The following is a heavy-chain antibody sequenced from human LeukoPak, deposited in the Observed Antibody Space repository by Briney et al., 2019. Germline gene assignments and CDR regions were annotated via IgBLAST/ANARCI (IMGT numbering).Heavy chain of an antibody. CDR1: GGTFSSYA. V-gene: IGHV3-30*04. CDR2: ISYDGSNK. CDR3: ARDSYGGRVDY. Sequence: SCKASGGTFSSYAMHWVRQAPGKGLEWVAVISYDGSNKYYADSVKGRFTISRDNSKNTLYLQMNSLRAEDTAVYYCARDSYGGRVDYWGQGTLVTVSS. D-gene: IGHD4-23*01. J-gene: IGHJ4*02.